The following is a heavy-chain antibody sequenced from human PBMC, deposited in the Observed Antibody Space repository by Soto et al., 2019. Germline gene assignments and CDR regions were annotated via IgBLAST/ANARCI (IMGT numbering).Heavy chain of an antibody. Sequence: SETLSLTCAVYGGSFSGYYWSWIRQPPGKGLEWIGEINHSGSTNYNPSLKSRVTISVDTSKNQFSLKLSSVTAADTAVYYCARERYSSSPARGNYYYYMDVWGKGTTVTVSS. V-gene: IGHV4-34*01. J-gene: IGHJ6*03. D-gene: IGHD6-6*01. CDR1: GGSFSGYY. CDR3: ARERYSSSPARGNYYYYMDV. CDR2: INHSGST.